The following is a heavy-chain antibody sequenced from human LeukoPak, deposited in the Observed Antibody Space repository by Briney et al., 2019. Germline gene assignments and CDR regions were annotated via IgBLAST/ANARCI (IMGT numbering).Heavy chain of an antibody. V-gene: IGHV1-18*01. CDR2: ISAYNGNT. CDR3: ARDDVDTAMVTAF. CDR1: GYTFTTYE. D-gene: IGHD5-18*01. Sequence: ASVKVSCKASGYTFTTYEINWVRQATGQGLEWMGWISAYNGNTNYAQKLQGRVTMTTDTSTSTAYMELRSLRSDDTAVYYCARDDVDTAMVTAFWGQGTLVTVSS. J-gene: IGHJ4*02.